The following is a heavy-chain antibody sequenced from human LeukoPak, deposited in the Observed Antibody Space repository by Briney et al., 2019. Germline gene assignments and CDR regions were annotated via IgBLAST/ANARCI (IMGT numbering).Heavy chain of an antibody. CDR3: ARDLTYSSSWYWTFDY. Sequence: PGGSLRLSCAASGFTFSSYSMNWVRQPPGKGLEWVSSISSSSSYIYYADSVKGRFTISRDNAKNSLYLQMNSLRAEDTAVYYCARDLTYSSSWYWTFDYWGQGTLVTVSS. CDR2: ISSSSSYI. V-gene: IGHV3-21*01. J-gene: IGHJ4*02. CDR1: GFTFSSYS. D-gene: IGHD6-13*01.